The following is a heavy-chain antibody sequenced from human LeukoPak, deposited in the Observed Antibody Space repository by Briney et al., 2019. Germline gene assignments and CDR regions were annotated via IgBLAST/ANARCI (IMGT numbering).Heavy chain of an antibody. CDR2: IYYDGTT. Sequence: PSETLSLTCAVSGASIRSPRNYWGWLRQPPGQGLEWIGNIYYDGTTYYNPSLKSRVTISVDTSKNQFSLKLSSVTAADTAVYYCARGSGVTSQNFDYWGQGTLVTVSS. CDR1: GASIRSPRNY. V-gene: IGHV4-39*07. CDR3: ARGSGVTSQNFDY. D-gene: IGHD5-12*01. J-gene: IGHJ4*02.